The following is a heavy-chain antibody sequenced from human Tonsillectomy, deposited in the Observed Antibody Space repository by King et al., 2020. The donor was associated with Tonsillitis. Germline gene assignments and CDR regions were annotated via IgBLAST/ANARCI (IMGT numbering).Heavy chain of an antibody. CDR1: GGTFSSYA. D-gene: IGHD5-18*01. CDR3: ARFNVDTPMGNARYYFDY. V-gene: IGHV1-69*01. J-gene: IGHJ4*02. Sequence: QLVQSGAEVKKPGSSVKVSCKASGGTFSSYAISWVRQAPGQGLEWMGGIIPIFGTASHSQKFQGRVTVTADESTSTAYMELSSLRSEDTAVYYCARFNVDTPMGNARYYFDYWGQGTLVTVSS. CDR2: IIPIFGTA.